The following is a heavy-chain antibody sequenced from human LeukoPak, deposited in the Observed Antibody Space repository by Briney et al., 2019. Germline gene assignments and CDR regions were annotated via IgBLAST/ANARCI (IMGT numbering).Heavy chain of an antibody. D-gene: IGHD2-2*01. CDR1: GGSISSSSYY. Sequence: SETLSLTCTVAGGSISSSSYYWSWIRQHPGKGLEWIGYIYYSGSTYYNPSLKSRVTISVDTSKNQFSLKLSSVTAADTAVYYCARSYCSSTSCSPYYYYYMDVWGKGTTVTVSS. CDR2: IYYSGST. CDR3: ARSYCSSTSCSPYYYYYMDV. V-gene: IGHV4-31*03. J-gene: IGHJ6*03.